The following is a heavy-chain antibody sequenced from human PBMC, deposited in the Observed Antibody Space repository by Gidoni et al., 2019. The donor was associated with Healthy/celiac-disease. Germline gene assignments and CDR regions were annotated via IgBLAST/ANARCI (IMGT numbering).Heavy chain of an antibody. J-gene: IGHJ3*02. Sequence: QVQLVESGGGVVQPGRSLRLSCAASGFTFSSYGMHWVRQAPGKGLEWVAVIWYDGSNKYYADSVKGRFTISRDNSKNTLYLQMNSLRAEDTAVYYCARDCCSGGSDAFDIWGQGTMVTVSS. V-gene: IGHV3-33*01. CDR3: ARDCCSGGSDAFDI. D-gene: IGHD2-15*01. CDR1: GFTFSSYG. CDR2: IWYDGSNK.